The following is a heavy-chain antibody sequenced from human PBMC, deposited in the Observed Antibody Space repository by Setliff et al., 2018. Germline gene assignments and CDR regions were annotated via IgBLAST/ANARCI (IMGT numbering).Heavy chain of an antibody. CDR1: GGSIINSYY. Sequence: ASETLSLTCTVSGGSIINSYYWSWIRQPAGKGLEWIGRISTSGSTNYNPSLKSRVTISADASKNQVSLKLTSATAADTAVYYCARDRTAYNYGMDVWGQGTTVTVSS. CDR3: ARDRTAYNYGMDV. D-gene: IGHD5-18*01. J-gene: IGHJ6*02. CDR2: ISTSGST. V-gene: IGHV4-4*07.